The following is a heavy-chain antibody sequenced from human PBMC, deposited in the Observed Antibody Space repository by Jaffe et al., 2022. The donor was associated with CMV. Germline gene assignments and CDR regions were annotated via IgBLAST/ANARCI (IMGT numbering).Heavy chain of an antibody. Sequence: QAQLVQSGADVREPGASVRVSCKTSGYTFTNYGISWVRQAPGQGLEWMAWISGNNDNSKYAGKFQDRVTLTTDTSTTTAYMELRSLRSDDTAVYYCARGDVKWGNSGAFDIWGQGTMVIVSS. D-gene: IGHD1-26*01. V-gene: IGHV1-18*04. CDR3: ARGDVKWGNSGAFDI. J-gene: IGHJ3*02. CDR1: GYTFTNYG. CDR2: ISGNNDNS.